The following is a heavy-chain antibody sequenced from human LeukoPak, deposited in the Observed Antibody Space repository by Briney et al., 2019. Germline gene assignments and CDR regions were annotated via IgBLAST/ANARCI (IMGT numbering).Heavy chain of an antibody. J-gene: IGHJ3*02. V-gene: IGHV1-2*02. CDR1: GYTFTDHY. CDR3: ARVGSSGVPADAFDI. D-gene: IGHD6-6*01. Sequence: GASVKVSCKASGYTFTDHYLYWVRQAPGQRLEWMGWINPKSGGTKYGQNFQGRVTMTWDTSITTVYMELSRLRSDDTAVYYCARVGSSGVPADAFDIWGQGTKVTVSS. CDR2: INPKSGGT.